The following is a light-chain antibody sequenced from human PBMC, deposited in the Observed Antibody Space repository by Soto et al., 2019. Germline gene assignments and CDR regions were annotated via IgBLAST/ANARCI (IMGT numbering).Light chain of an antibody. J-gene: IGKJ1*01. Sequence: DLQMTQSPSSLSASVGDRVTITCRASQSISNYLNWYQQKPGKAPKVLIYGASSLQSGVPSRFSGSGSGTDFTLTISSLQPEDFATYYCQQTYSTPRTFGQGTKVEI. CDR1: QSISNY. CDR2: GAS. CDR3: QQTYSTPRT. V-gene: IGKV1-39*01.